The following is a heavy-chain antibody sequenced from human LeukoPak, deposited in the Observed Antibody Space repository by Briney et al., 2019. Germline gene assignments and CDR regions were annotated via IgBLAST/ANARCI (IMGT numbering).Heavy chain of an antibody. CDR2: IVDGGNKT. Sequence: GGSLSLSCVASGFTFNIYSMTWVRQPPGKGLEWVATIVDGGNKTYYADSVKGRLRTRNDKYKQTSQLQMYSNRGEYPALYYCAKDRHYNYVTGSTSMIDYWGQGTLVTVSS. CDR3: AKDRHYNYVTGSTSMIDY. D-gene: IGHD3-16*01. CDR1: GFTFNIYS. V-gene: IGHV3-23*01. J-gene: IGHJ4*02.